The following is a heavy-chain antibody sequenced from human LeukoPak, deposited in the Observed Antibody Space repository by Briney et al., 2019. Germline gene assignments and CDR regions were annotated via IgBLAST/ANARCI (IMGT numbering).Heavy chain of an antibody. CDR3: ARGYSSSWRDY. D-gene: IGHD6-13*01. V-gene: IGHV4-34*01. J-gene: IGHJ4*02. CDR2: INHSGST. Sequence: SETLSLTCAVYGGSFSGYYWSWIRQPPRKGLEWIGEINHSGSTNYNPSLKSRVTISVDTSKNQFSLKLGSVTAADTAVYYCARGYSSSWRDYWGQGTLVTVSS. CDR1: GGSFSGYY.